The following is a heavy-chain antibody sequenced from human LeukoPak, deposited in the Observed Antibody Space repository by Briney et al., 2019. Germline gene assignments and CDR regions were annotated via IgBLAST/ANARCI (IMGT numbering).Heavy chain of an antibody. D-gene: IGHD3-22*01. CDR3: ASYFHYYDSSGYYMWGNDY. Sequence: GGSLRLSSAASGFTFSDYYMGWVRQAPGKWLEWVSYISSSGSTIYYADSVKGRFTISRDNAKNSLYLQMNSLRAEDTAVYYCASYFHYYDSSGYYMWGNDYWGQGTLVTVSS. J-gene: IGHJ4*02. CDR2: ISSSGSTI. CDR1: GFTFSDYY. V-gene: IGHV3-11*01.